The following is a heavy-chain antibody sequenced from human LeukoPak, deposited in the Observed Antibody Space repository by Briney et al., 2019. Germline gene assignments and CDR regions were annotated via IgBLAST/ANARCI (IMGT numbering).Heavy chain of an antibody. CDR1: GDSFTSYW. CDR2: IYPGDSDT. D-gene: IGHD6-19*01. V-gene: IGHV5-51*01. CDR3: ARLAEQWLGDY. Sequence: GESLKISCKGSGDSFTSYWIGWVGQMPGKGLEWMGIIYPGDSDTRYSPSCQGQVTISAGKSISTAYLQWSSLKASDTAMYYCARLAEQWLGDYWGQGTLVTVSS. J-gene: IGHJ4*02.